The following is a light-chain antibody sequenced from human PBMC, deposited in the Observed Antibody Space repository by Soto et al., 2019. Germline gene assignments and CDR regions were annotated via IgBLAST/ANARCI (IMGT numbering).Light chain of an antibody. CDR1: SRDVGAYNY. V-gene: IGLV2-14*01. J-gene: IGLJ2*01. CDR3: ASYTTSSTLE. Sequence: QSALTQPASVSGSPGQSITISCTGTSRDVGAYNYVSWYQQHPGKAPKLMIYEVSNRPSGVSSRFSGSKSGNTASLTISGLQAEDEADYYCASYTTSSTLEIGGGTQLTVL. CDR2: EVS.